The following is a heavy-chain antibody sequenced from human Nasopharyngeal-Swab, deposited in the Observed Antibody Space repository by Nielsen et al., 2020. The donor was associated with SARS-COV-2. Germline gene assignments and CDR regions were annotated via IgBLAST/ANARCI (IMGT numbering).Heavy chain of an antibody. V-gene: IGHV3-30*03. CDR3: ARDPMTTVSRFDY. D-gene: IGHD4-11*01. CDR2: ISYDGSNK. CDR1: GFTFSSYG. Sequence: GGSLRLSCAASGFTFSSYGMHWVRQAPGKGLEWVAVISYDGSNKYYADSVKGRFTISRDNSKNRLYLQMNSLRAEDTAVYYCARDPMTTVSRFDYWGQGTLVTVSS. J-gene: IGHJ4*02.